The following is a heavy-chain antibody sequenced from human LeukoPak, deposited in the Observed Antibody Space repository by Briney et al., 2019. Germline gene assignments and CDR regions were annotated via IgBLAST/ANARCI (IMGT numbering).Heavy chain of an antibody. CDR2: ISSSSYI. Sequence: PGGSLRLSCAASGFTFSNFAMHWVRQAPGKGLEWVSSISSSSYIYYADSVKGRFTISRDNAKNSLYLQMNSLRAEDTAVYYCARGDYYDSSGNMGYWGQGTLVTVSS. J-gene: IGHJ4*02. CDR3: ARGDYYDSSGNMGY. V-gene: IGHV3-21*01. D-gene: IGHD3-22*01. CDR1: GFTFSNFA.